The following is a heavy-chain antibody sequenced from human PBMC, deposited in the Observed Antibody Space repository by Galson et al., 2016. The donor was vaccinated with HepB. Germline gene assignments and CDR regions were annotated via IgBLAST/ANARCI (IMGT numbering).Heavy chain of an antibody. CDR1: GFSFSSYG. J-gene: IGHJ3*02. CDR3: AKGGDSTI. D-gene: IGHD2-2*01. V-gene: IGHV3-30*18. CDR2: ISYDGADK. Sequence: SLRLSCAASGFSFSSYGIHWVRQAPGKGLEWVGVISYDGADKHYGDSVKGRFTISRDNAKNTLWLQMDSLRAEDTAVYYCAKGGDSTIWGQGTMVTVSS.